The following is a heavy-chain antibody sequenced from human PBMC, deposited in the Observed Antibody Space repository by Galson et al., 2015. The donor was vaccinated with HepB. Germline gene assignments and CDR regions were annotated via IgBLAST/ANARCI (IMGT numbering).Heavy chain of an antibody. CDR3: VKDPRSGLRPYYFDY. J-gene: IGHJ4*02. CDR1: GFTFSSYA. Sequence: SLRLSCAASGFTFSSYAMHWVRQAPGKGLEYVSAISSNGGSTYYADSVKGRFTISRDNSKNTLYLQMSSLRAEDTAVYYCVKDPRSGLRPYYFDYWGQGTLVTVSS. D-gene: IGHD5-12*01. CDR2: ISSNGGST. V-gene: IGHV3-64D*06.